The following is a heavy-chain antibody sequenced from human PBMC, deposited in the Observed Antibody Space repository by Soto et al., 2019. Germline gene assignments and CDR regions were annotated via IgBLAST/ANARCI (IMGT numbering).Heavy chain of an antibody. J-gene: IGHJ3*02. D-gene: IGHD3-22*01. V-gene: IGHV3-48*03. Sequence: EVQLVESGGGLVQPGGSLRLSCAASGFTFSSYEMNWVRQAPGKGLEWVSYISSSGSTIYYADSVKGRFTISRDNSKNSLYLQMNSRRAEDTAVYYCARDLTMIVVVRDAFDIWGQGTMVTVSS. CDR1: GFTFSSYE. CDR2: ISSSGSTI. CDR3: ARDLTMIVVVRDAFDI.